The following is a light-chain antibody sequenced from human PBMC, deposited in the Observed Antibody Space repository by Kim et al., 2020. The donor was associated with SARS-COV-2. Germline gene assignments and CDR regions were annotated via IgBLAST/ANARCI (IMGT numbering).Light chain of an antibody. J-gene: IGLJ3*02. Sequence: SITISCTGTSSDVGGYNYVSWYQQHPGKAPKRMIYDVSNRPSGVSNRFSGSKSGNTASLTISGLQAEDEADYYCSSYTSSSTPWVFGGGTQLTVL. CDR3: SSYTSSSTPWV. CDR2: DVS. CDR1: SSDVGGYNY. V-gene: IGLV2-14*03.